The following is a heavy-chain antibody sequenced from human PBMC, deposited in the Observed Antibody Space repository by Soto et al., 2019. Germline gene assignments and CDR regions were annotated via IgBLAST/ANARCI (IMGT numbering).Heavy chain of an antibody. Sequence: SETLPLTCTVSGGSMNTYYWGWFRQPPGKGLEWVGYIYYSGSTTYSPSLKSRVTISVDTSKNQFSLKLDSVTAADTAVYYCARLGGYYQAFDQWGQGSLVTVSS. CDR1: GGSMNTYY. CDR3: ARLGGYYQAFDQ. V-gene: IGHV4-59*08. D-gene: IGHD3-22*01. CDR2: IYYSGST. J-gene: IGHJ4*02.